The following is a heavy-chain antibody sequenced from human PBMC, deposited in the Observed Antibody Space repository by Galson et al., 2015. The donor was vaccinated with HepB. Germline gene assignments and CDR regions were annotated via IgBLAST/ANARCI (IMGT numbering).Heavy chain of an antibody. CDR1: GYTFTHYY. J-gene: IGHJ3*02. D-gene: IGHD1-20*01. V-gene: IGHV1-2*02. CDR3: ARSSLYQWNGYDAFDI. CDR2: VNPNGGGT. Sequence: SVKVSCKASGYTFTHYYIHWVRQAPGQGLEWLGWVNPNGGGTDYAQKFQGRVTLTGDTSISTAYMELSDMKSDDTAVYYCARSSLYQWNGYDAFDIWGQWTLVTVSS.